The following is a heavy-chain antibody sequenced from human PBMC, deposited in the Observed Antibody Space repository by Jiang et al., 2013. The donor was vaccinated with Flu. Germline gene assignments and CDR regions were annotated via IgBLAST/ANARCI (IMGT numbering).Heavy chain of an antibody. Sequence: LLKPSETLSLTCAVYGESFSGYYWSWIRQPPGKGLEWIGEINHSGSTNYNPSLKSRVTISVDTSKNQFSLKLSSVAAADTAVYYCASQFNYGVHYYGMDVWGQGTTVTVSS. CDR3: ASQFNYGVHYYGMDV. D-gene: IGHD4-17*01. V-gene: IGHV4-34*01. CDR2: INHSGST. CDR1: GESFSGYY. J-gene: IGHJ6*02.